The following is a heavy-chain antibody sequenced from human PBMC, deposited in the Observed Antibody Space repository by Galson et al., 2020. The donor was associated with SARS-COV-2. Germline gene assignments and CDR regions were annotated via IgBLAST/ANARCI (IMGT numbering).Heavy chain of an antibody. CDR1: GYTLTELS. V-gene: IGHV1-24*01. Sequence: ASVKVSCKVSGYTLTELSMHWVRQAPGKGLEWMGGFDPEDGETIYAQKFQGRVTMTEATSTDTAYMELSSLRSEDTAVYYCATASIAARSVAFEPGGQGTVVTVSS. D-gene: IGHD6-6*01. CDR3: ATASIAARSVAFEP. J-gene: IGHJ5*02. CDR2: FDPEDGET.